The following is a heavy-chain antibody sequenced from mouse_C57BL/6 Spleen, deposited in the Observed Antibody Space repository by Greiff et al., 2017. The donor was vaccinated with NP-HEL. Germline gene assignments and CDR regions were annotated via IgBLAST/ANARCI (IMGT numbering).Heavy chain of an antibody. CDR2: IYPRDGST. D-gene: IGHD3-2*02. CDR3: ARTLDSSGSAWFAY. V-gene: IGHV1-85*01. Sequence: QVQLQQSGPELVKPGASVKLSCKASGYTFTSYDINWVKQRPGQGLEWIGWIYPRDGSTKYNEKFKGKATLTVDTSSSTAYMELHSLTSEDSAVYFCARTLDSSGSAWFAYWGQGTLVTVSA. J-gene: IGHJ3*01. CDR1: GYTFTSYD.